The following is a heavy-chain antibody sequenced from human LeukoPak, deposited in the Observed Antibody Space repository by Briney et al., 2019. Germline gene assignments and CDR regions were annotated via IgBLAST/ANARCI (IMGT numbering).Heavy chain of an antibody. Sequence: GGSLRLSCAASGFTFSNYWMHWVRQAPGKGLVWVSRINSDGINTSYADSVKGRFTISRDNAKNSLYLQMNSLRAEDTAVYYCARADVLYYGSGSYLSDYWGQGTLVTVSS. CDR1: GFTFSNYW. CDR3: ARADVLYYGSGSYLSDY. CDR2: INSDGINT. J-gene: IGHJ4*02. V-gene: IGHV3-74*01. D-gene: IGHD3-10*01.